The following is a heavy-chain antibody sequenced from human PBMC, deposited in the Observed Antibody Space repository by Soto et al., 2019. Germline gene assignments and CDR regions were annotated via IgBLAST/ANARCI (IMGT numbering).Heavy chain of an antibody. V-gene: IGHV3-30*14. D-gene: IGHD6-6*01. CDR2: ISYDGSNK. J-gene: IGHJ6*02. CDR1: GFTFSSYA. CDR3: ARVRSSSSVHYYYSGMDV. Sequence: QVQLVESGGGVVQPGRSLRLSCAASGFTFSSYAMHWVRQAPGKGLEWVAVISYDGSNKYYADSVKGRFTISRDNSKNTLYLQMNSPRAEDTAVYYCARVRSSSSVHYYYSGMDVWGQGTTVTVSS.